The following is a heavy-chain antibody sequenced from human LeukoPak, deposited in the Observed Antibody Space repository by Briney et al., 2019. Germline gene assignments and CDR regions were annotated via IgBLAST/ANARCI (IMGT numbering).Heavy chain of an antibody. CDR2: TYYRSKWYN. V-gene: IGHV6-1*01. CDR3: AGDRFNCSGGSCSHYFDY. CDR1: GDSVSSNSAA. J-gene: IGHJ4*02. Sequence: SQTLSLTCAMSGDSVSSNSAAWNWIRQSPSRGLEWLGRTYYRSKWYNYYAVSVKSRITINPDTSKNRFSLQLNSVTPEDTAVYYCAGDRFNCSGGSCSHYFDYWGQGTLVTVSS. D-gene: IGHD2-15*01.